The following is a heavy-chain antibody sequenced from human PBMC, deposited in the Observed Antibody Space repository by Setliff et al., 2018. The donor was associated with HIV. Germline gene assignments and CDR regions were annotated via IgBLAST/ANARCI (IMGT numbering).Heavy chain of an antibody. CDR1: GGSISEYY. Sequence: PSETLSLTCTVSGGSISEYYWSWIRQPPGKGLEWIGYIDYSGSTNYNASLKSRLTMSIDTSKSQFSLKLSSVTAADTAVYYCARDREGKQWQIFDYWGQGTLVTVSS. CDR3: ARDREGKQWQIFDY. J-gene: IGHJ4*02. V-gene: IGHV4-59*12. D-gene: IGHD6-19*01. CDR2: IDYSGST.